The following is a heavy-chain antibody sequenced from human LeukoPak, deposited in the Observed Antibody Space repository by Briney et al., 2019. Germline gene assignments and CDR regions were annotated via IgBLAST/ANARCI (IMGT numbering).Heavy chain of an antibody. D-gene: IGHD3-10*01. CDR1: GYTFTSYG. CDR2: IGAYNGNT. Sequence: ASVKVSCKASGYTFTSYGISWVRQAPGQGLEWMGWIGAYNGNTNYAQKLQGRVTMTTDTSTSTAYMELRSLRSDDTAVYYCAGRWNYYGSGSHFDYWGQGTLVTVSS. J-gene: IGHJ4*02. V-gene: IGHV1-18*01. CDR3: AGRWNYYGSGSHFDY.